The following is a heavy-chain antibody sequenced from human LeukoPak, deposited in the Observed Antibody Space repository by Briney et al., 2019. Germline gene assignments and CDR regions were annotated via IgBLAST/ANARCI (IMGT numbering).Heavy chain of an antibody. Sequence: GRSLRLSCAASGFTFSSYGMHWVRQAPGKGLEWVAVISYDGSNKYYADSVKGRFTISRDNSKNTLYLQMNSLRAEDTAVYYCAKDSPVYYGSGSYLDYWGQGTLVTLSS. D-gene: IGHD3-10*01. V-gene: IGHV3-30*18. CDR3: AKDSPVYYGSGSYLDY. CDR2: ISYDGSNK. CDR1: GFTFSSYG. J-gene: IGHJ4*02.